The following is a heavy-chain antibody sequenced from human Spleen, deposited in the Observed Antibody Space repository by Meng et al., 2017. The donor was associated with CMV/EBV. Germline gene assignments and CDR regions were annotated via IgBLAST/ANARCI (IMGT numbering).Heavy chain of an antibody. D-gene: IGHD6-6*01. CDR3: ARGAFSSSLGAAFDI. CDR1: GGTFSSFA. Sequence: SVKVSCKASGGTFSSFAVTWVRQAPGQGLEWMGRFIPILRVTDYAQKFQGRVTITADKFTTTAYMELNSLRFEDTAVYYCARGAFSSSLGAAFDIWGQGTMVTVSS. CDR2: FIPILRVT. J-gene: IGHJ3*02. V-gene: IGHV1-69*04.